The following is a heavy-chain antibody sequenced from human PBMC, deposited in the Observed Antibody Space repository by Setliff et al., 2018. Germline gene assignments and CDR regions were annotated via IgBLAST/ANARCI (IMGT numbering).Heavy chain of an antibody. D-gene: IGHD6-13*01. Sequence: ETLSLTCTVSGGSISSYYWSWIRQPPGKGLEWIGYIYTSGSTNYNPSLKSRVTISVDTSKNQFSLKLSSVTAADTAVYYCARDPASPAAAGGWFDPWGQGTLVTVSS. CDR1: GGSISSYY. CDR2: IYTSGST. J-gene: IGHJ5*02. CDR3: ARDPASPAAAGGWFDP. V-gene: IGHV4-4*08.